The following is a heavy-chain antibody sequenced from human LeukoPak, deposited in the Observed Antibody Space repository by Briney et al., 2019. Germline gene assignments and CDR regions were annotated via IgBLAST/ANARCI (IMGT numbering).Heavy chain of an antibody. Sequence: GGSLRLSCAASRFAFNTYWMSWVRQAPGKGLEWVATINRVGGEKYYVDPVKGRFTISRDNARNSLYLQMNSLRVEDTAVYYCARLVGDRIIYDYWGQGTLVTVSS. V-gene: IGHV3-7*01. J-gene: IGHJ4*02. CDR3: ARLVGDRIIYDY. CDR2: INRVGGEK. CDR1: RFAFNTYW. D-gene: IGHD1-26*01.